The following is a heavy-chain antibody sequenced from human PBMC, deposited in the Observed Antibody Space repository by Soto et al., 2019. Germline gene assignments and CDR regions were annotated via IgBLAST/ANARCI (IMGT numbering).Heavy chain of an antibody. D-gene: IGHD2-15*01. V-gene: IGHV3-30*18. CDR1: GFTFSNYG. Sequence: HVQLVESGGGVVQPGRSLRLSCAGSGFTFSNYGLHWVRQAPGKGLELVAVISYDGSHKYYADSVKGRFTISRDNSNNMLYLQMDSLRAEDTAVYYCAKDGAPRYCSRSSCHPAGAYWGQGTLVTVSS. CDR3: AKDGAPRYCSRSSCHPAGAY. CDR2: ISYDGSHK. J-gene: IGHJ4*02.